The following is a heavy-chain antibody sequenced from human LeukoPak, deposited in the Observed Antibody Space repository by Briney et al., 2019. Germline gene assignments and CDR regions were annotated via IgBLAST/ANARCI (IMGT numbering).Heavy chain of an antibody. CDR3: AKGGSSGYYDAFDI. D-gene: IGHD3-22*01. CDR1: GFTFDDYA. J-gene: IGHJ3*02. CDR2: ISWNSGSI. Sequence: GGSLRLSCAASGFTFDDYAMHWVRQAPGKGLEWVSGISWNSGSIGYADSVKGRFTISRGNAKNTLYLQMNSLRAEDTAVYYCAKGGSSGYYDAFDIWGHGTMVTVSS. V-gene: IGHV3-9*01.